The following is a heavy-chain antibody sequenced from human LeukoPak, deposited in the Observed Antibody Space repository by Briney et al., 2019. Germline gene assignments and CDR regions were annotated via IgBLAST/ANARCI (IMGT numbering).Heavy chain of an antibody. V-gene: IGHV1-24*01. CDR2: FDREDAET. D-gene: IGHD6-13*01. Sequence: ASVKVSCKVSGYIFTELSMHWVRQTPGKGLEWMGGFDREDAETIHAQKFQGRVGMTEDTLTDTAYMELSSLTSDDTAVYYCATSTGYTSSWSPDFDFWGQGTLVTVSS. J-gene: IGHJ4*02. CDR3: ATSTGYTSSWSPDFDF. CDR1: GYIFTELS.